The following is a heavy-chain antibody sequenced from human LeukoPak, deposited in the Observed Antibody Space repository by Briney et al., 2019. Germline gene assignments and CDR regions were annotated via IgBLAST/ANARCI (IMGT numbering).Heavy chain of an antibody. CDR3: ARDSPEVVAAFAYYYYYMDV. CDR1: GFTFSSYE. D-gene: IGHD2-15*01. Sequence: GGSLRLSCAASGFTFSSYEMNWVRQAPGKGLEWVSYISSSYIYYADSVKGRFTISRDNAKNSLYLQMNSLRAEDTAVYYCARDSPEVVAAFAYYYYYMDVWGKGTTVTISS. V-gene: IGHV3-21*05. J-gene: IGHJ6*03. CDR2: ISSSYI.